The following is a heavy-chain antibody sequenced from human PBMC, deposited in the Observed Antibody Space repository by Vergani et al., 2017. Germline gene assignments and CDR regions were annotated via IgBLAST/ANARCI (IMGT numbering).Heavy chain of an antibody. CDR1: GYTFTSYY. V-gene: IGHV1-46*01. CDR2: INPSGGST. J-gene: IGHJ4*02. CDR3: ATQAQYYYDSSGYSDRGLDY. Sequence: QVQLVQSGAEVKKPGASVKVSCKASGYTFTSYYMHWVRQAPGQGLEWMGIINPSGGSTSYAQKFQGRVTMTRDTSTSTVYMELSSLRSEDTAVYYCATQAQYYYDSSGYSDRGLDYWGQGTLVTVSS. D-gene: IGHD3-22*01.